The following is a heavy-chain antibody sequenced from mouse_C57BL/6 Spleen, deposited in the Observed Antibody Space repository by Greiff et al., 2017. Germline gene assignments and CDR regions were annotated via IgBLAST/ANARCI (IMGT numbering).Heavy chain of an antibody. D-gene: IGHD1-1*01. Sequence: QVQLQQPGAELVRPGSSVKLSCKASGYTFTSYWMDWVKQRPGQGLEWIGNIYPSDSETHYNQKFKDKATLTVDKSSSTAYMQLSSLTSEDSAVYYCARWGSSLKYFDVWGTGTTVTVSS. V-gene: IGHV1-61*01. CDR1: GYTFTSYW. J-gene: IGHJ1*03. CDR3: ARWGSSLKYFDV. CDR2: IYPSDSET.